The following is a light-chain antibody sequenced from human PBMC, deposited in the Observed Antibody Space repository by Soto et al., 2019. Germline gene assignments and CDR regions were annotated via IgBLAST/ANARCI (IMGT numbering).Light chain of an antibody. J-gene: IGLJ1*01. CDR3: SSYTSSNTYV. CDR1: SSDVGACNY. V-gene: IGLV2-14*01. CDR2: EVS. Sequence: QSVLTQPPSASGSPGQSVTISCTGTSSDVGACNYVSWFQQHPGKAPKLMIYEVSKRPSGVSNRFSASKSVNTASLTISGLQTEDEADYFCSSYTSSNTYVFGTGTKVTVL.